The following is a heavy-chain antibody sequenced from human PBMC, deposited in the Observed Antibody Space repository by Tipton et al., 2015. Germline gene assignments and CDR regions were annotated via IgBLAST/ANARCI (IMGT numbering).Heavy chain of an antibody. V-gene: IGHV5-10-1*01. J-gene: IGHJ4*02. D-gene: IGHD5-18*01. CDR2: VDPSDSQT. CDR3: ARGYGYYFDY. Sequence: QSGPEVKKPGESLRISCKGSGYSFTSYWINWVRQMPGEGLEWMGRVDPSDSQTNYSPSFQGHVTISADKSISTAYLQWSSSEASDTAMYWCARGYGYYFDYWGQGTLVTVSS. CDR1: GYSFTSYW.